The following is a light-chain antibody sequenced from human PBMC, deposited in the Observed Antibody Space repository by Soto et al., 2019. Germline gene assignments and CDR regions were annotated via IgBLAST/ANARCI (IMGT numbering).Light chain of an antibody. Sequence: QFALTQPPSASGSPGQSVTISCTGTSSDIGAYNYVSWYQQHPGKAPKLMIHEVSKRPSGVPDRFSGSKSGNTASLTVSGLQAEDEADYYCSSYAGSNDRWVFGGGTQLTVL. CDR3: SSYAGSNDRWV. J-gene: IGLJ3*02. CDR1: SSDIGAYNY. CDR2: EVS. V-gene: IGLV2-8*01.